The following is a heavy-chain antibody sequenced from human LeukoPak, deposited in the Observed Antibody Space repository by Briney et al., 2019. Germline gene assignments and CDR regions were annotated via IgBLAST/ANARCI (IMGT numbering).Heavy chain of an antibody. Sequence: GGSLRLSCSASGFNFNYFAMSWIRQAPGRRLEWVSTIGDSGSGGSYADSVRGRFTISRDNSKNMVYLQMHSLRVDDSAVYYCSRIKYGGNSGYHFDYWGQGTLVTVSS. J-gene: IGHJ4*02. CDR1: GFNFNYFA. CDR3: SRIKYGGNSGYHFDY. CDR2: IGDSGSGG. V-gene: IGHV3-23*01. D-gene: IGHD4-23*01.